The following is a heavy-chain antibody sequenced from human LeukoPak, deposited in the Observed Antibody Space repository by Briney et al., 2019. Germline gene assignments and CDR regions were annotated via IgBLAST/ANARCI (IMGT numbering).Heavy chain of an antibody. J-gene: IGHJ3*02. CDR2: IFYSGST. CDR3: AKSNGYGLVDI. Sequence: SETLSLTCTVSGGSISSYYWSWIRQPPGKGLEWIGNIFYSGSTYYSPSLRSRVTISLDTSRNQFSLKLNSVTAADTAVYYCAKSNGYGLVDIWGQGTMVTVTS. CDR1: GGSISSYY. V-gene: IGHV4-59*12. D-gene: IGHD3-10*01.